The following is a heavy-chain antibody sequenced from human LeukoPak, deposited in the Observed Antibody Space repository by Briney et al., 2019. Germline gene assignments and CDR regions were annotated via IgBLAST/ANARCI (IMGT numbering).Heavy chain of an antibody. J-gene: IGHJ6*02. CDR1: GFTFDDYA. Sequence: PGGSLRLSCAASGFTFDDYAMHWVRQAPGKGLEWVSGISWNSGSIGYADSVKGRFTISRDNAKNSLYLQMNSLRAEDTALYYCAKIAATGYSYYGMDVWGQGTTVTVSS. CDR3: AKIAATGYSYYGMDV. CDR2: ISWNSGSI. V-gene: IGHV3-9*01. D-gene: IGHD6-13*01.